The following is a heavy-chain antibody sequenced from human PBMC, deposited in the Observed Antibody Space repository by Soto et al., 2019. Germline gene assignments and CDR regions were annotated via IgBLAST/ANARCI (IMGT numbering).Heavy chain of an antibody. Sequence: ASVKVSCKASGYTFTSYGISWVRQAPGQGLEWMGWISAYNGNTNYAQKHQGRVTMTTDTSTSTAYMELRSLRSDDTAVYYCARDYVPRTYYYWFDPWGQGTLVTVSS. D-gene: IGHD1-26*01. CDR2: ISAYNGNT. J-gene: IGHJ5*02. V-gene: IGHV1-18*01. CDR1: GYTFTSYG. CDR3: ARDYVPRTYYYWFDP.